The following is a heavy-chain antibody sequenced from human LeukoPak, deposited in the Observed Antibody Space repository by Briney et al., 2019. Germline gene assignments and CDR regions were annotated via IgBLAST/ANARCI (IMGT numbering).Heavy chain of an antibody. CDR3: ARDMGLGYCSGGSCDHFDY. CDR2: INPSGGST. J-gene: IGHJ4*02. V-gene: IGHV1-46*01. Sequence: ASVKVSCKASGYTFTSYVMHWVRQAPGQRLEWMGIINPSGGSTSYAQKFQGRVTMTRDTSTSTVYMELSSLGSEDTAVYYCARDMGLGYCSGGSCDHFDYWGQGTLVTVSS. D-gene: IGHD2-15*01. CDR1: GYTFTSYV.